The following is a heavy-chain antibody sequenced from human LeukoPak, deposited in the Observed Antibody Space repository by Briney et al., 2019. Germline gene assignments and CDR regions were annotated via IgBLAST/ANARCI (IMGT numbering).Heavy chain of an antibody. CDR3: AKDGRELRAFDI. Sequence: GRSLRLSCAASGFTFSSYGMHWVRKAPGKGMEWVAVIWYDGSKKYYADSVKGRFNISRDNSKNTLYLQMNSLRAEDTAVYYCAKDGRELRAFDIWGQGTMVTVSS. J-gene: IGHJ3*02. CDR2: IWYDGSKK. CDR1: GFTFSSYG. V-gene: IGHV3-33*06. D-gene: IGHD1-26*01.